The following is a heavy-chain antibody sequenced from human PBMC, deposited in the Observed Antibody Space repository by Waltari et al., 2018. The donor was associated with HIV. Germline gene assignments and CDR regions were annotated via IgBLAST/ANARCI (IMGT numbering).Heavy chain of an antibody. CDR2: IYPGDSDT. D-gene: IGHD3-10*01. CDR1: GYSFTSYW. CDR3: ARLPMVRGVIRYYFDY. V-gene: IGHV5-51*01. J-gene: IGHJ4*02. Sequence: EVQLVQSGAEVKKPGESLKISCKGSGYSFTSYWIGWVRQMTGKGLEWRGIIYPGDSDTRYSPSFQGQVTSSADKSISTAYLQWSSLKASDTAMYYCARLPMVRGVIRYYFDYWGQGTLVTVSS.